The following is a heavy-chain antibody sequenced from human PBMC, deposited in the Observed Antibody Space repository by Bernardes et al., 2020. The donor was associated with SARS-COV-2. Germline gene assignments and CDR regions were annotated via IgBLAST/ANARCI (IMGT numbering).Heavy chain of an antibody. CDR1: GFSFSEYA. J-gene: IGHJ4*02. V-gene: IGHV3-48*01. CDR2: ISSRSTTI. CDR3: ARGRGAVAPMDY. Sequence: GSLRLSCDASGFSFSEYAMNWVRQAPGKGLEWVSYISSRSTTIYVADTVKGRFAISRDNSKNSVYLEMNSLRVEDTAVYYCARGRGAVAPMDYWGQGTLVTVSS. D-gene: IGHD1-26*01.